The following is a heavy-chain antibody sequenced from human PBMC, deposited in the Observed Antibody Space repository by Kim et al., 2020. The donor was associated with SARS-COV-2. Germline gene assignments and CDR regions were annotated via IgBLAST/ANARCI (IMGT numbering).Heavy chain of an antibody. CDR2: IYYSGST. D-gene: IGHD5-12*01. V-gene: IGHV4-30-4*01. J-gene: IGHJ4*02. CDR3: ANQDGYNRVDY. CDR1: GGSISSGDYY. Sequence: SETLSLTCTVSGGSISSGDYYWSWIRQPPGKGLEWIGYIYYSGSTYYNPSLKSRVTISVDTSKNQFSLKLSSVTAADTAVYYCANQDGYNRVDYWGQGTLVTVSS.